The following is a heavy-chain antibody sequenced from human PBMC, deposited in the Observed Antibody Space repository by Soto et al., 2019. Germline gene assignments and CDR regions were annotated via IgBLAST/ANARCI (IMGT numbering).Heavy chain of an antibody. CDR1: GDSISSGGSY. V-gene: IGHV4-31*03. D-gene: IGHD3-3*01. J-gene: IGHJ4*02. Sequence: QVQLQESGPGLVKPSQTLSLTCTVSGDSISSGGSYWSWIRQRPGKGLEWIGYIFYSGSFYYTPSLIGRVMISPDTATDQFSLRLTSVPAADTAVSYCARAPETPPILGVVRPNCFNYWGQGTLVTVSS. CDR3: ARAPETPPILGVVRPNCFNY. CDR2: IFYSGSF.